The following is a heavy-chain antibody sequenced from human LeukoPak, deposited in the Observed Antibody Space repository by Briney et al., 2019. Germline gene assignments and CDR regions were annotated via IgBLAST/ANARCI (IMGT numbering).Heavy chain of an antibody. CDR1: GGSISSYY. D-gene: IGHD4-17*01. CDR3: ARGEGYGEDGYYYYYGMDV. V-gene: IGHV4-59*01. Sequence: SETLSLTCTVSGGSISSYYWSWIRQPPGKGLEWIGYIYYSGSTNYNPSLKSRVTISVDTSKNQFSLKLSSVTAADTAVYYCARGEGYGEDGYYYYYGMDVWGQGTTVTVSS. CDR2: IYYSGST. J-gene: IGHJ6*02.